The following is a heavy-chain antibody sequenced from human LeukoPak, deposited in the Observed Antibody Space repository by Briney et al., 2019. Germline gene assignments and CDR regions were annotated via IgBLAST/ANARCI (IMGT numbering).Heavy chain of an antibody. D-gene: IGHD6-19*01. CDR2: IYISGST. J-gene: IGHJ4*02. CDR1: GGSISSYY. Sequence: SETLSLTCTVSGGSISSYYWSWIRQPAGKGLEWIGRIYISGSTNYNPSLKSRVTMSLDTSKNHFSLKLSSVTAADTAVYYCARDQARGNGWDFDYWGQGTLVTVSS. CDR3: ARDQARGNGWDFDY. V-gene: IGHV4-4*07.